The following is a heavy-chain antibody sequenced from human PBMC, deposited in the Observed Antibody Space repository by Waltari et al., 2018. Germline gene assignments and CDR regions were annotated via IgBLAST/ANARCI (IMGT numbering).Heavy chain of an antibody. CDR2: IYNDGDT. J-gene: IGHJ4*02. V-gene: IGHV3-23*03. CDR1: GFSFSRYA. Sequence: EVQLLESGGGLVQPGGSLRLSCETSGFSFSRYARGWVRQALGKGLEWVSVIYNDGDTFYRDSVKGRFSVSRDDSHHTVYLQMNSLRVEDTAVYFCVMGGRGDYWGQGTLVTVSS. CDR3: VMGGRGDY. D-gene: IGHD3-16*01.